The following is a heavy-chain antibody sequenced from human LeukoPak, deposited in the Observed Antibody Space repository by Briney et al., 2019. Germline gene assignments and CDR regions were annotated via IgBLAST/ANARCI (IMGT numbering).Heavy chain of an antibody. D-gene: IGHD2-15*01. CDR3: AREPLGYCSGGSCYSGWFDP. CDR2: IYYSGST. V-gene: IGHV4-59*01. CDR1: GGSISSYY. Sequence: SETLSLTCTVSGGSISSYYWSWIRQPPGKGLEWIGYIYYSGSTNYNPSLKSRVTISVDTSKNQFSLKRSSVTAADTAVYYCAREPLGYCSGGSCYSGWFDPWGQGTLVTVSS. J-gene: IGHJ5*02.